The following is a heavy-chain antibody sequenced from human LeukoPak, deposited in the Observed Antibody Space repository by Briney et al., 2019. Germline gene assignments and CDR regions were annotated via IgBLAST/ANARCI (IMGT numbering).Heavy chain of an antibody. V-gene: IGHV3-66*01. D-gene: IGHD6-19*01. CDR3: AGGCSSGCSNY. CDR2: IYSGGST. J-gene: IGHJ4*02. CDR1: GFTFSSYS. Sequence: GGSLRLSCVASGFTFSSYSMNWVRQAPGKGLEWVSVIYSGGSTYYADSVKGRFTISRDNSKNTLYLQMNSLRAEDTAVYYCAGGCSSGCSNYWGQGTLVTVSS.